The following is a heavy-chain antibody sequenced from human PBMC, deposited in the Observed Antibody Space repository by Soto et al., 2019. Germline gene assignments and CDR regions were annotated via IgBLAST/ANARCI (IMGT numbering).Heavy chain of an antibody. CDR2: INVGNGNT. J-gene: IGHJ5*02. CDR3: VRGGSSWYLDWLDP. V-gene: IGHV1-3*01. Sequence: ASVKVSCKASGYSFISYSTHWVRQAPGQRLEWMGWINVGNGNTRYSQKFQGRVTITRDTSASTSYLELSSLKSEDTAVYYCVRGGSSWYLDWLDPWGQGTLVTVSS. D-gene: IGHD6-13*01. CDR1: GYSFISYS.